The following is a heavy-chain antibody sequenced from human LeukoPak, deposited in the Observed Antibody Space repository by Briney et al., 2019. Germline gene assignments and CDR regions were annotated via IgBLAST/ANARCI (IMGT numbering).Heavy chain of an antibody. CDR1: GGSISNYY. CDR2: IHYSGST. D-gene: IGHD3-10*01. CDR3: AREVVGYYYYMDV. V-gene: IGHV4-59*12. Sequence: SETLSLTCTVSGGSISNYYWTWIRQPPGKGLEWIGCIHYSGSTNHNPSLKSRVTISVDTSKNQFSLKLSSVTAADTAVYYCAREVVGYYYYMDVWGKGTTVTVSS. J-gene: IGHJ6*03.